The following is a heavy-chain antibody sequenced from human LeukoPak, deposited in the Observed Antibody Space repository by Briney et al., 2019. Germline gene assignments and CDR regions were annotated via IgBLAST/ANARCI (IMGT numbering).Heavy chain of an antibody. V-gene: IGHV1-2*02. D-gene: IGHD4/OR15-4a*01. CDR3: ARKPPPLRATPGYYYHMDG. CDR2: INPNSGGT. Sequence: ASVKVSCKASGYTFTGYYMHWVRQAPGQGLEWMGWINPNSGGTNYAQKFQGRVTMTRDTSISAAYMELSRLRSDDTAVYYCARKPPPLRATPGYYYHMDGRGKGTPGTLS. CDR1: GYTFTGYY. J-gene: IGHJ6*03.